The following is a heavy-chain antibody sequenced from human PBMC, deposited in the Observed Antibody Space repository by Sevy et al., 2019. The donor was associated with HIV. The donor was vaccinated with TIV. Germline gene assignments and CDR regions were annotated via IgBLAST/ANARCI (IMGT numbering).Heavy chain of an antibody. CDR1: GGSISSGGYY. D-gene: IGHD6-13*01. J-gene: IGHJ4*02. CDR3: AGAIAAAGSFDY. CDR2: IYYSGST. V-gene: IGHV4-31*03. Sequence: SETLSLTCTVSGGSISSGGYYWSWIRQHPGKGLEWIGYIYYSGSTYYNPSLKSRVTISVDTSKNQFSLKLSSVTAADTAVYYWAGAIAAAGSFDYWGQGTLVTVSS.